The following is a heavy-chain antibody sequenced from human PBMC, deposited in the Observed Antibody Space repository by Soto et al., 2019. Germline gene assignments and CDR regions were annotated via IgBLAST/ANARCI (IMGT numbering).Heavy chain of an antibody. J-gene: IGHJ4*02. CDR3: ARSVAVPGAHIDY. CDR2: VYYTGST. CDR1: GGSISGSY. V-gene: IGHV4-59*01. D-gene: IGHD6-19*01. Sequence: SETLSLSCSFSGGSISGSYWSWIRQSPGKGLEWLGYVYYTGSTNYSPSLRSRVSISVDTSKNEFSLRLSSVTAADTAVYFCARSVAVPGAHIDYWGQGTQVTVSS.